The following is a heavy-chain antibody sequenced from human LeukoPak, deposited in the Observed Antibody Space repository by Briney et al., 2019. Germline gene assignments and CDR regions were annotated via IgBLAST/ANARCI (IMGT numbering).Heavy chain of an antibody. CDR1: GGSISSYY. V-gene: IGHV4-59*08. D-gene: IGHD2-2*01. CDR3: ARHSSRPYFDY. CDR2: IYYSGTT. J-gene: IGHJ4*02. Sequence: SETLSLTCTVSGGSISSYYWSWIRQPPGKGLEWIGYIYYSGTTNYNPSLKSRVTISVDTSKNQFSLKLSSVTAADTAVYYCARHSSRPYFDYWGQGTLVTVSS.